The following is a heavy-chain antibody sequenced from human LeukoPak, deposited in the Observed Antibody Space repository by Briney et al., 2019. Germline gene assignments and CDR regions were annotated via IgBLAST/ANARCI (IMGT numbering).Heavy chain of an antibody. J-gene: IGHJ3*02. D-gene: IGHD7-27*01. Sequence: GGSLRLSCAASGFTFSSYSMNWVRQAPGKGLEWVSSITSSSTYIYYADSVKGRFTISRDNAKNSLYLQMNSLRAEDTAVYYCAHDPGAGLFDIWGQGTMVTVSS. CDR2: ITSSSTYI. CDR1: GFTFSSYS. V-gene: IGHV3-21*01. CDR3: AHDPGAGLFDI.